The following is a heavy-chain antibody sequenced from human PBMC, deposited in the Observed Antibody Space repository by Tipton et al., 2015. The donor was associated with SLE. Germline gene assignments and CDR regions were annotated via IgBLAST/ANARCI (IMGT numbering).Heavy chain of an antibody. D-gene: IGHD3-22*01. CDR2: ISYSGST. J-gene: IGHJ4*02. CDR1: GDSITSDY. CDR3: ARGSNYYAY. V-gene: IGHV4-59*12. Sequence: TLSLTCTVSGDSITSDYWTWIRQPPGKGLEWIGYISYSGSTYYNPSLKSRITISVDTSKNQFSLKLSSVTAADTAVYYCARGSNYYAYWGQGTLVTVSS.